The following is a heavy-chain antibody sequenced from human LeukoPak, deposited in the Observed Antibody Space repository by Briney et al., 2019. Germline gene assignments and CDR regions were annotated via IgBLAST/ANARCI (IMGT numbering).Heavy chain of an antibody. CDR1: GFTFSSYT. V-gene: IGHV3-21*01. D-gene: IGHD2-15*01. J-gene: IGHJ6*02. Sequence: PGGSLRLSCAASGFTFSSYTMNWVRQAPGKGLEWVSSISSSSSYIYYADSVRGRLTISRDNAKHSLYLQMNSLRAEDTAVYYWARDPTPRDRSGGSCYTHYGMDVWGQGTTVTVSS. CDR2: ISSSSSYI. CDR3: ARDPTPRDRSGGSCYTHYGMDV.